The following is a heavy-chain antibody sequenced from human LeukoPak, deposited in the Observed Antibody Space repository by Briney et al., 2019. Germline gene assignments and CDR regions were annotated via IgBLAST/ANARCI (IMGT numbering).Heavy chain of an antibody. Sequence: ASETLSLTCAVYGGSFSGYYWSWIRQPPGKGLEWIGEINHSGSTNYNPSLKSRVTISVDTSKNQFSLKLSSVTAADTAVYYCARGRVAPPGIAAAGYYFDYWGQGTLVTVSS. V-gene: IGHV4-34*01. D-gene: IGHD6-13*01. J-gene: IGHJ4*02. CDR2: INHSGST. CDR3: ARGRVAPPGIAAAGYYFDY. CDR1: GGSFSGYY.